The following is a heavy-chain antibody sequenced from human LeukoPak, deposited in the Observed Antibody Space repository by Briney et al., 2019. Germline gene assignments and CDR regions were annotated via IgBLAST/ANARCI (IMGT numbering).Heavy chain of an antibody. J-gene: IGHJ6*02. CDR2: IIPIFGTA. V-gene: IGHV1-69*13. CDR1: GGTFSSYA. CDR3: ARVGLSIIRRYQLQSPGHYYGMDV. Sequence: ASVKVSCKASGGTFSSYAISWVRQAPGQGLEWMGGIIPIFGTANYAQKFQGRVMITADESTSTAYMELSSLRSEDTAVYYCARVGLSIIRRYQLQSPGHYYGMDVWGQGTTVTVSS. D-gene: IGHD2-2*01.